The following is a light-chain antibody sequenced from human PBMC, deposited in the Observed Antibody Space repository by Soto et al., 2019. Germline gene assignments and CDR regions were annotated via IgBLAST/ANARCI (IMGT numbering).Light chain of an antibody. Sequence: QSALTQPVSVSGSPGQSITISCTGTSXDVGGYNYVSWYQQHPGKAPKLMIYEVSNRPSGVSNRFSGSKSGNTASLTISGLQSEGEANYYCSSYTGCRTLYVFGTGTKVNLL. CDR1: SXDVGGYNY. V-gene: IGLV2-14*01. CDR2: EVS. J-gene: IGLJ1*01. CDR3: SSYTGCRTLYV.